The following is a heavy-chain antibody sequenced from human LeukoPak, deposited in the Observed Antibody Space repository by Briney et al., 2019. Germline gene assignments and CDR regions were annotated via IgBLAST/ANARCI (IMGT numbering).Heavy chain of an antibody. CDR1: GFTFNSYA. Sequence: LGGSLRLSCAASGFTFNSYAMSWVRQAPGKGLEWVSAISDGGGSIYYADSVKGRFTISRDNSKNMLYLQMNNLRAEDTAVYYCAKDQNYDSSGYRGWFDPWGQGTLVTVSS. CDR3: AKDQNYDSSGYRGWFDP. D-gene: IGHD3-22*01. CDR2: ISDGGGSI. J-gene: IGHJ5*02. V-gene: IGHV3-23*01.